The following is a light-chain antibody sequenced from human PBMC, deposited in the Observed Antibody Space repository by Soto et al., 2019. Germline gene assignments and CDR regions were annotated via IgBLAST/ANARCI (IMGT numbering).Light chain of an antibody. Sequence: QSVLTQPASVSGSPGQSITISCTGSSSDVGGYNYVSWYQQHPGKAPKLIIYDVSDRPSGVSARFSGSKSDNTASLTISGLQVEDEADYHCSSYARTSTHVIFGGGTQLTVL. CDR2: DVS. J-gene: IGLJ2*01. CDR3: SSYARTSTHVI. CDR1: SSDVGGYNY. V-gene: IGLV2-14*01.